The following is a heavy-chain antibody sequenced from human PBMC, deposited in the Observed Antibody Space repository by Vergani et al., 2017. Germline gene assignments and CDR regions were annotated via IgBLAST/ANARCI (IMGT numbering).Heavy chain of an antibody. CDR3: ARSDGYSSGWLGDY. Sequence: QVQLVQSGAEVKKPGASVKVSCKASGYTFASYGFSWVRQAPGQGLEWMGWISAYNGNTNYPQKLQGRVTLTTDTSTSTAYMELRSLRSDDPAVYYCARSDGYSSGWLGDYWGQGTLVTVSS. D-gene: IGHD6-19*01. CDR1: GYTFASYG. J-gene: IGHJ4*02. V-gene: IGHV1-18*01. CDR2: ISAYNGNT.